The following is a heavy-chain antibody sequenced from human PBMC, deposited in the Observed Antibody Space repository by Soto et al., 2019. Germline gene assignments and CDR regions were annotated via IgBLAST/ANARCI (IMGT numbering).Heavy chain of an antibody. CDR1: GFTISSNA. V-gene: IGHV3-23*01. J-gene: IGHJ4*02. D-gene: IGHD1-1*01. CDR3: AKDKPGTTSFDY. CDR2: ISERGDTT. Sequence: VGSLRLSCAASGFTISSNAMYWVRQAPGKGLEWVSGISERGDTTHYADSVKGRSTISRDTSKNTLYLQLNTLRADDTAVYYCAKDKPGTTSFDYWGQGTLVTVSS.